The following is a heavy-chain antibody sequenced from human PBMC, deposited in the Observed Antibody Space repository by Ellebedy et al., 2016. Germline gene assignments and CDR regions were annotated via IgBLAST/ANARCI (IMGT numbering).Heavy chain of an antibody. V-gene: IGHV3-7*03. CDR2: IKEDGSQT. Sequence: GGSLRLSCVASGLTFTDYWMSWVRQAPGKGLEWVANIKEDGSQTHYVDSVKGRFTISRDNAKNSLYLQMSSLRAEDTAVYYCLREYGFYWGQGILVTVSS. D-gene: IGHD2-2*03. CDR3: LREYGFY. J-gene: IGHJ4*02. CDR1: GLTFTDYW.